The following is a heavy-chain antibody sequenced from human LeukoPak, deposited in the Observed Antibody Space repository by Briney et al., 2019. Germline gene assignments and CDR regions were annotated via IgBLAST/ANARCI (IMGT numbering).Heavy chain of an antibody. J-gene: IGHJ4*02. D-gene: IGHD4-17*01. CDR1: GFTFSSYA. Sequence: PGRSLRLSCAASGFTFSSYAMHWVRQAPGNGLEWVAVISYNGSNKYYADSVKGRFTISRDNSKNTLYLQMNSLRAEDTAVYYCARVRSYYGDYWSFDYWGQGTLVTVSS. V-gene: IGHV3-30-3*01. CDR2: ISYNGSNK. CDR3: ARVRSYYGDYWSFDY.